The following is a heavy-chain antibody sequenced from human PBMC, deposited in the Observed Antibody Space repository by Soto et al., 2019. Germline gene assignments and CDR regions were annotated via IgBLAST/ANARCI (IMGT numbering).Heavy chain of an antibody. CDR1: GGSITTHY. J-gene: IGHJ4*02. CDR3: GGLRQKLDKNFDF. CDR2: IYHSGST. D-gene: IGHD2-2*03. V-gene: IGHV4-4*09. Sequence: SETLSLTCTVSGGSITTHYWSWIRQPPGKGLEWIGNIYHSGSTNYNPSLKSRVTISVDTSKNQFSLKLSSLTAADTAVYYCGGLRQKLDKNFDFWGPGTLVTVSS.